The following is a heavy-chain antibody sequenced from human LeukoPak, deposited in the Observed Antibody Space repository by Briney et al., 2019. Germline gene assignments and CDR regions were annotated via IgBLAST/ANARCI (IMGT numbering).Heavy chain of an antibody. D-gene: IGHD4-17*01. CDR1: GFTFSSYW. Sequence: GGSLRLSCAASGFTFSSYWMHWVRHAPGKGLVWVSRISGDGSTTSYADSVKGRFTISRDNAKNTLHLQMNSLRVEDTSVYYCARGTYYGSFDLWGQGTPVTVSS. J-gene: IGHJ4*02. CDR3: ARGTYYGSFDL. CDR2: ISGDGSTT. V-gene: IGHV3-74*01.